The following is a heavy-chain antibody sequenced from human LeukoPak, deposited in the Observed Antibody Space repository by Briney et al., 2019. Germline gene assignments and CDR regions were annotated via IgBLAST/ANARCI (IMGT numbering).Heavy chain of an antibody. D-gene: IGHD3-3*01. CDR2: ISSSDVNSK. CDR3: AKWSGNRPLYYFDY. Sequence: PGPSLRLSCATSGFTFTCCGMHWVRQASGKGLEWVAAISSSDVNSKYYADSVKGRFTISRDNSKNTVYLQMNSLRADDTAVYYCAKWSGNRPLYYFDYWGQGTLVTVSS. V-gene: IGHV3-30*18. J-gene: IGHJ4*02. CDR1: GFTFTCCG.